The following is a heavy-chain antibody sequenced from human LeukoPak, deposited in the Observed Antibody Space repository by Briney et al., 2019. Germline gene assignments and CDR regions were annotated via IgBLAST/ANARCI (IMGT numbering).Heavy chain of an antibody. J-gene: IGHJ4*02. CDR3: ARGLPPGH. D-gene: IGHD3-10*01. Sequence: ASETLSLTCAVYGGSFSGYYWSWIRQPPGKGLEWIGEINHSGSTNYNPSLKSRVTISVDTSKNQFSLKLSSVTAADTAVYYCARGLPPGHWGQGTLVTVSS. V-gene: IGHV4-34*01. CDR2: INHSGST. CDR1: GGSFSGYY.